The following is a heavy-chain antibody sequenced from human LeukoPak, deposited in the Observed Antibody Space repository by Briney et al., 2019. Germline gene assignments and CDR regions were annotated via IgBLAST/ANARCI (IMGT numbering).Heavy chain of an antibody. CDR2: IDTAGDT. D-gene: IGHD1-26*01. V-gene: IGHV3-13*01. CDR1: GFTFNTYD. CDR3: VRSKWEVPFDQ. J-gene: IGHJ4*02. Sequence: GSLILSCAASGFTFNTYDMHWFRQTTGKGLEWASGIDTAGDTYYPDPGSVKGRFTISRENAKNSLYLQINSLRVEDTAVYYCVRSKWEVPFDQWGQGTLVTVSS.